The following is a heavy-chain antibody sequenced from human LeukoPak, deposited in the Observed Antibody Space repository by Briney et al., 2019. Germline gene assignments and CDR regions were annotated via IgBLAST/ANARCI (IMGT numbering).Heavy chain of an antibody. CDR2: ISGSGGST. V-gene: IGHV3-23*01. D-gene: IGHD2-15*01. CDR3: AKDGEYCSGGSCQATDAFDI. Sequence: GGSLRLSCAASGFTFDDYGMSWVRQAPGKGLEWVTISGSGGSTYYADSVKGRFTISRDNSKNTLYLQMNSLRAEDTAIYYCAKDGEYCSGGSCQATDAFDIWGQGTMVTVSS. J-gene: IGHJ3*02. CDR1: GFTFDDYG.